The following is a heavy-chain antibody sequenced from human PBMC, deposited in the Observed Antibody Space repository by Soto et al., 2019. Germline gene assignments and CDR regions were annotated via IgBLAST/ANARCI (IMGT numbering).Heavy chain of an antibody. J-gene: IGHJ4*02. CDR2: IHYNGNT. V-gene: IGHV4-59*01. Sequence: SETLSLTCTVSGDSISGYSWSWIRQPPGKGLEWIGNIHYNGNTKYSPSLKSRVTMSVDTSKNHFSLKLISVTTADTAVYFCAREGNLGRWIQPLDSWGQGTLVTVSS. CDR1: GDSISGYS. CDR3: AREGNLGRWIQPLDS. D-gene: IGHD2-2*03.